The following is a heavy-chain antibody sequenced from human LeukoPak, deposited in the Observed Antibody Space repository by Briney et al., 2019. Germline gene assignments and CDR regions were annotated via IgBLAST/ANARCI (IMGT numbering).Heavy chain of an antibody. CDR2: ISYDGSNK. CDR3: ARPVAAAAGYFDY. CDR1: GFTFSSYA. Sequence: PGGSLRLSCAASGFTFSSYAMHWVRQAPGKGLEWVAVISYDGSNKYYADSVKGRFTISRGNSKNTLYLQMNSLRAEDTAVYYCARPVAAAAGYFDYWGQGTLVTVSS. J-gene: IGHJ4*02. V-gene: IGHV3-30-3*01. D-gene: IGHD6-13*01.